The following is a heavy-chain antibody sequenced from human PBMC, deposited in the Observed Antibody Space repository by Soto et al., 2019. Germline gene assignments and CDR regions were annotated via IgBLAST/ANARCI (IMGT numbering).Heavy chain of an antibody. V-gene: IGHV4-4*02. Sequence: QVQLQESGPGLVKPSGTLSLTCAVSGGSISSSNWWSWVRQPPGKGLEWIGEIYHSGSTNYNPSLKSRATISVDKSKNQFSLKLSSVTAADTAVYYCARSQYSGYHLRWFDPWGQGTLVTVSS. J-gene: IGHJ5*02. CDR1: GGSISSSNW. CDR2: IYHSGST. CDR3: ARSQYSGYHLRWFDP. D-gene: IGHD5-12*01.